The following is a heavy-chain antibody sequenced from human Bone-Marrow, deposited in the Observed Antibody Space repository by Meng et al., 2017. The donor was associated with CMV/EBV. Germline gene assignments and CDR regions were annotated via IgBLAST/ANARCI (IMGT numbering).Heavy chain of an antibody. CDR1: GFTFDDYA. CDR3: AKERGYSNPYFDY. Sequence: GESLKISCAASGFTFDDYAMHWVRQAPGKGLEWVSAISGSGGSTYYADSVKGRFTISRDNSENTLYLQMNSLRAEDTAVYYCAKERGYSNPYFDYWGQGTLVTVSS. J-gene: IGHJ4*02. D-gene: IGHD4-11*01. V-gene: IGHV3-23*01. CDR2: ISGSGGST.